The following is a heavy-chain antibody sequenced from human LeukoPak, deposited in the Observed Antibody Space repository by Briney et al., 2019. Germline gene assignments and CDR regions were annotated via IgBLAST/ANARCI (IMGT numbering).Heavy chain of an antibody. V-gene: IGHV3-49*03. J-gene: IGHJ4*02. CDR1: GFTFGDYT. D-gene: IGHD4-17*01. Sequence: GGSLRLSCTASGFTFGDYTMNWFRQAPGKGLEWVGFIRSKAYGGTTEYAASVKGRFTISRDDSKSIAYLQMNSLKTEDTAVYYCTRDLYGDYAGAIFDYWGQGTLVTVSS. CDR3: TRDLYGDYAGAIFDY. CDR2: IRSKAYGGTT.